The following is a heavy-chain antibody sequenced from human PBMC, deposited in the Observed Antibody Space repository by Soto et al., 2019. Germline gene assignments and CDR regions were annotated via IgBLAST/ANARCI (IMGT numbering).Heavy chain of an antibody. Sequence: PGESLKISCKASGYIFKNYWIGWVRQMPGQGLEWMGIIFPDDSDTRYSPSFQGHVTISVDKSISTAYVQWSSLKASDSAIYYCFRGGVTSRTFDYWGQGTLVTVSS. V-gene: IGHV5-51*01. J-gene: IGHJ4*02. CDR1: GYIFKNYW. CDR3: FRGGVTSRTFDY. D-gene: IGHD3-16*01. CDR2: IFPDDSDT.